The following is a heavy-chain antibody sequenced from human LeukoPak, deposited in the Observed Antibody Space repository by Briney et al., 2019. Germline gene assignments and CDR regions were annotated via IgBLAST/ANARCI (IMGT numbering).Heavy chain of an antibody. J-gene: IGHJ5*02. CDR2: INPSDGST. CDR1: GYAFAAYY. Sequence: ASVKVSCKASGYAFAAYYIHWVRQAPGRGLEWVGLINPSDGSTRYAQKFQGRVTMTRDASTSTIYIDLNNLGSDDTAIYYCVTDRPHNCFDPWGQGSLVTVSS. V-gene: IGHV1-46*01. CDR3: VTDRPHNCFDP.